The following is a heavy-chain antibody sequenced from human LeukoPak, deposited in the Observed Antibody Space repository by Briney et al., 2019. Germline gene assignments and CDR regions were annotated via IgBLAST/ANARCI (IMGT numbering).Heavy chain of an antibody. Sequence: ASVKVSCKASGYTFTAYYIHWVRQAPGQGLEWVGWINPNSGGTNYAQKFQGGVTMTRDTSISTAYMELSRLKSDDTAVYYCAKAVRGYQHDAFDIWGQGTMVTVSS. CDR1: GYTFTAYY. D-gene: IGHD3-22*01. J-gene: IGHJ3*02. CDR3: AKAVRGYQHDAFDI. CDR2: INPNSGGT. V-gene: IGHV1-2*02.